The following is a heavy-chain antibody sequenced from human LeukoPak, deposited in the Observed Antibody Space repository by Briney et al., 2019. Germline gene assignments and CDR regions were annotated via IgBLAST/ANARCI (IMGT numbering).Heavy chain of an antibody. CDR2: INPNSGGT. CDR1: GYTFTGYY. V-gene: IGHV1-2*02. J-gene: IGHJ3*02. Sequence: ASVKVSCKASGYTFTGYYMHWVRQAPGQGLEWMVWINPNSGGTNYAQKFQGRVTMTRDTSISTAYMELSRLRSDDTAVYYCARDRDFGYYYDSSGYYYLRDAFDIWGQGTMVTVSS. CDR3: ARDRDFGYYYDSSGYYYLRDAFDI. D-gene: IGHD3-22*01.